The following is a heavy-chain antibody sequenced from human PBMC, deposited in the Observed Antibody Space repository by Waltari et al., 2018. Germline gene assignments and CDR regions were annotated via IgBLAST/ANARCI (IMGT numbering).Heavy chain of an antibody. D-gene: IGHD3-16*02. V-gene: IGHV4-39*01. CDR3: ARIPYYDYVWGSYRFVY. J-gene: IGHJ4*02. CDR2: IYYSGST. Sequence: QLQLQESGPGLVKPSETLSLTCTVSGGSISSSSYYWGWIRQPPGKGLEWIGSIYYSGSTYYNPSLKRRVTISVDTSKNQFSLKLSSVTAADTAVYYCARIPYYDYVWGSYRFVYWGQGTLVTVSS. CDR1: GGSISSSSYY.